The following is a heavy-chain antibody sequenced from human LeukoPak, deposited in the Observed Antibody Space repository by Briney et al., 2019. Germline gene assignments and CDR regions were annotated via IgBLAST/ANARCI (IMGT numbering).Heavy chain of an antibody. CDR2: IYYSGST. CDR1: GGSISTYY. V-gene: IGHV4-59*12. J-gene: IGHJ6*03. CDR3: AREQSHYYYYYMDV. Sequence: SETLSLTCTVSGGSISTYYWTWIRQPPGKGLEWIGYIYYSGSTNYNPSLKSRVTISVDTSKNQFSLKLSSVTAADTAVYYCAREQSHYYYYYMDVWGKGTTVTISS.